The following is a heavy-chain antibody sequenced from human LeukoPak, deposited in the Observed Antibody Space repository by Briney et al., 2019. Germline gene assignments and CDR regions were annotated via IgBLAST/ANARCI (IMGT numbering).Heavy chain of an antibody. CDR3: AKSPVLRFLEWLSPVDYYYGMDV. V-gene: IGHV3-30*18. J-gene: IGHJ6*02. Sequence: PGRSLRLSCAASGFTFSSYGMHWVRQAPGKGLGWVAVISYDGSNKYYADSVKGRFTISRDNSKNTLYLQMNSLRAEDTAVYYCAKSPVLRFLEWLSPVDYYYGMDVWGQGTTVTVSS. CDR1: GFTFSSYG. CDR2: ISYDGSNK. D-gene: IGHD3-3*01.